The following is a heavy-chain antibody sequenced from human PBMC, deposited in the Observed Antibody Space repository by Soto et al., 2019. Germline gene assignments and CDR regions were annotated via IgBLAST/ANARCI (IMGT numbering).Heavy chain of an antibody. D-gene: IGHD3-9*01. V-gene: IGHV3-23*01. CDR3: ARGSRYFDTPYGMDV. CDR1: GFTFSSYA. CDR2: IGGSGGNT. Sequence: EVQLLESGEGLVQPGGSLKLSCAASGFTFSSYAMSWVRQAPGKGLEWVSGIGGSGGNTYYADSVQGRFTLSRDTSNHTLYLQMTRLPAEDTAEYYCARGSRYFDTPYGMDVWGQGTTVTVSS. J-gene: IGHJ6*02.